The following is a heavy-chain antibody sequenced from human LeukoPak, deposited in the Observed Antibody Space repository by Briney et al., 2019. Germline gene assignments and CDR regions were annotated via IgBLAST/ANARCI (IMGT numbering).Heavy chain of an antibody. CDR3: ARDWDTMVRGVIKTNWFDP. J-gene: IGHJ5*02. Sequence: GGSLRLSCAASGFTFSSYSMNWVRQAPGKGLEWVSSISSSSSYIYYADSVKGRFTISRDNAKNSLYLQMNSLRSEDTAVYYCARDWDTMVRGVIKTNWFDPWGQGTLVTVSS. V-gene: IGHV3-21*04. D-gene: IGHD3-10*01. CDR2: ISSSSSYI. CDR1: GFTFSSYS.